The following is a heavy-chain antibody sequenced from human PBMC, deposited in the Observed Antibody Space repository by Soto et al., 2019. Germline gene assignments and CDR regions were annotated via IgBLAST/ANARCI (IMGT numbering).Heavy chain of an antibody. J-gene: IGHJ6*02. D-gene: IGHD2-2*01. CDR1: GYSFTSYW. V-gene: IGHV5-51*01. CDR2: IYPGDSDT. CDR3: ARQAYCSSTSCSPRFYYYGMDV. Sequence: GESLKISCKGSGYSFTSYWIGWVRQMPGKGLEWMGIIYPGDSDTRYSPSFQGQVTISADKSISTAYLQWSSLKASDTAMYYCARQAYCSSTSCSPRFYYYGMDVWGQGTTVTVSS.